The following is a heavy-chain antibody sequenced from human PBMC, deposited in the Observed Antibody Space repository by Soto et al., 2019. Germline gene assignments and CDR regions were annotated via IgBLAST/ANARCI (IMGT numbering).Heavy chain of an antibody. CDR2: IYYSGST. CDR1: GGSISSSSYY. Sequence: SETLSLTCTVSGGSISSSSYYWGWIRQPPGKGLEWIGSIYYSGSTYYNPSLKSRVTISVDTSKNQFSLKLSSVTAADTAVYYCARHVSRFGEFRRYFDYWGQGTLVTVSS. J-gene: IGHJ4*02. CDR3: ARHVSRFGEFRRYFDY. D-gene: IGHD3-10*01. V-gene: IGHV4-39*01.